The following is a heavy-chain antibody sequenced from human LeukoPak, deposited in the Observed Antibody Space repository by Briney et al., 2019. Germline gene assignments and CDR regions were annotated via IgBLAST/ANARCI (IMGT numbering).Heavy chain of an antibody. V-gene: IGHV3-23*01. CDR3: AKSWNYYDSSGDDALDI. CDR1: GFTFSSYA. Sequence: GGSLRLSCAASGFTFSSYAMSWVRQAPGKGLEWVSDINGSGGSTYYADSVKGRFTISRDNSKNTLYLQMNSLRVEDTAVYYCAKSWNYYDSSGDDALDIWGQGTMVTVSS. CDR2: INGSGGST. D-gene: IGHD3-22*01. J-gene: IGHJ3*02.